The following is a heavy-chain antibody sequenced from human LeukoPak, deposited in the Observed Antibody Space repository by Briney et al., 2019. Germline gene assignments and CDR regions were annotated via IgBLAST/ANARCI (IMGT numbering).Heavy chain of an antibody. V-gene: IGHV3-23*01. J-gene: IGHJ4*02. CDR3: AKTGGSDYDYVWGSSSFDF. Sequence: GGSLRLSCAASGFTFCSYAMSWVRQAPGKGLKWLSGISGSGGTTYYADSVRGRFTISRDNSKNTLYVQMNSLRAEDTAVYYCAKTGGSDYDYVWGSSSFDFWGQGTLVTVSS. CDR2: ISGSGGTT. D-gene: IGHD3-16*01. CDR1: GFTFCSYA.